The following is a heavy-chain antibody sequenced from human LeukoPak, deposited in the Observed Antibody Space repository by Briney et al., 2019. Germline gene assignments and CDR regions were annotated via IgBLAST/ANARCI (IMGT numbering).Heavy chain of an antibody. J-gene: IGHJ6*03. CDR3: ARDLGTVTTQTYYYYYMDV. V-gene: IGHV4-4*07. CDR1: GGSISSYY. D-gene: IGHD4-17*01. CDR2: IYTSGST. Sequence: PSETLSLTCTVSGGSISSYYWSWIRQPAAKGLEWIGRIYTSGSTNYNPSLKSRVTMSVDTSKNQFSLKLSSVTAADTAVYYCARDLGTVTTQTYYYYYMDVWGKGTTVTVSS.